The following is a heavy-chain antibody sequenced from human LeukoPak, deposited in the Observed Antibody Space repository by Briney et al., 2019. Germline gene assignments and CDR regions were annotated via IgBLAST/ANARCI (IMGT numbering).Heavy chain of an antibody. CDR2: INYSGST. V-gene: IGHV4-59*08. J-gene: IGHJ4*02. CDR3: ARQRKSPDVLRFDY. CDR1: GDSLNTYY. D-gene: IGHD1-14*01. Sequence: SETLSLTCTVSGDSLNTYYWSWIRQPPGKGLEWIGYINYSGSTNYNPSLKSRVTISVDTSKNQFSLRLSSVTAADTAVYYCARQRKSPDVLRFDYWGQGTLVTVSS.